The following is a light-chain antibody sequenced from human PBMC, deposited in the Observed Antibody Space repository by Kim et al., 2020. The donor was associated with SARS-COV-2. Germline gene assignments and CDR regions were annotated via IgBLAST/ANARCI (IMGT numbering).Light chain of an antibody. Sequence: SSELTQDPAVSVALGQTVRITCQGDSLRRFYASWYQQKPGQAPVLVIYGKTNRPSGIPDRFSGSSSGNTASLTITGAQAEDEADYYCNSRDSTDNHWVFGGETQLTFL. J-gene: IGLJ3*02. CDR1: SLRRFY. CDR3: NSRDSTDNHWV. V-gene: IGLV3-19*01. CDR2: GKT.